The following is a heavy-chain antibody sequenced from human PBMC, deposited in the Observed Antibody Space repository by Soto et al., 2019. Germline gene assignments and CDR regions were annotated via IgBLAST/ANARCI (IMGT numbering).Heavy chain of an antibody. J-gene: IGHJ5*02. CDR3: ARGRVQAGNGGDRFDP. CDR2: IDNSGST. D-gene: IGHD3-16*01. CDR1: GASVSTGVYY. V-gene: IGHV4-31*03. Sequence: SETLSLTCTVSGASVSTGVYYWTWIRQHPGRGLEWIGYIDNSGSTYYNPSLTGRVDISVDTSKNQFSLNLQSLTAADTAFYYCARGRVQAGNGGDRFDPWGQGTLVTVSS.